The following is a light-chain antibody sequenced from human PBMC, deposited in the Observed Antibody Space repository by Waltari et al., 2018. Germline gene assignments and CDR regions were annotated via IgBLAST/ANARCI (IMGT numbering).Light chain of an antibody. CDR1: QGINNI. J-gene: IGKJ1*01. V-gene: IGKV1-16*01. Sequence: DIQMTQSPSSLSASVGDRVTITCQASQGINNILAWYQQKPGKVPKLLITKASTLQSGVPSRFSGGGSGTDFTLTINSLQPEDFATYYCQHGDSIPWTFGQGTTVEIK. CDR3: QHGDSIPWT. CDR2: KAS.